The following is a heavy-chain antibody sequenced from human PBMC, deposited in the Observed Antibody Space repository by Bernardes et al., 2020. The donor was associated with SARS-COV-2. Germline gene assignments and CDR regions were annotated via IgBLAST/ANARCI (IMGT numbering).Heavy chain of an antibody. CDR2: VSWDGSTT. Sequence: GSLRLSCAASGFTFEDYTMHWVRQVPGKGLEWVSLVSWDGSTTNYADSVKGRFIISRDSSRNTVHLQMDSLRKEDTALYYCATERQSLTVFGVGHDAFDFWGQGTMVTVSS. CDR1: GFTFEDYT. D-gene: IGHD3-3*01. CDR3: ATERQSLTVFGVGHDAFDF. J-gene: IGHJ3*01. V-gene: IGHV3-43*01.